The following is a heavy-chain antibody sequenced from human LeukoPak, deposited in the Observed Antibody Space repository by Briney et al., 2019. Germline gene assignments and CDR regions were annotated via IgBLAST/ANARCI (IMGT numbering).Heavy chain of an antibody. D-gene: IGHD3-10*01. J-gene: IGHJ4*02. Sequence: GGSLRLSCAASGFTFSSYWMSWVRQAPGKGLEWVANIKQDGSEKYYVDSVKGRFTISRDNAKNSLYLQMNSLRAEDTAVYYCASAGSSGSRAFDYWGQGTLVTVSS. CDR3: ASAGSSGSRAFDY. CDR1: GFTFSSYW. V-gene: IGHV3-7*01. CDR2: IKQDGSEK.